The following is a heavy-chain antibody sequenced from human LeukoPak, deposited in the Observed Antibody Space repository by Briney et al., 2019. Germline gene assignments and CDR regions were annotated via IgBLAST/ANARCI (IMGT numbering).Heavy chain of an antibody. V-gene: IGHV3-21*01. D-gene: IGHD4-17*01. CDR3: ARVVSTVTMDY. CDR2: ISSSSSYI. Sequence: GGSLRLSCAASGFTFSSYSMNWVRQAPGKGLEWVSSISSSSSYIYYADSVRGRFTISRDNAKNSLYLQMNSLRAEDTAVYYCARVVSTVTMDYWGQGTLVTVSS. J-gene: IGHJ4*02. CDR1: GFTFSSYS.